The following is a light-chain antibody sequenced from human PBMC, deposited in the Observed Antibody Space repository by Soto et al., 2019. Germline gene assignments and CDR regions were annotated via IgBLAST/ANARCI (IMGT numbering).Light chain of an antibody. CDR2: GAS. Sequence: ENVFAQSPGPLSFSPGERTTLPPTASQSVSSSQLAWYQQKPGQAPGLLIYGASRRATGIPDRFSGSGSGTDFTLTISRLEPEDSAVYYCQQYGSAEITFGQGTRLEI. CDR1: QSVSSSQ. J-gene: IGKJ5*01. V-gene: IGKV3-20*01. CDR3: QQYGSAEIT.